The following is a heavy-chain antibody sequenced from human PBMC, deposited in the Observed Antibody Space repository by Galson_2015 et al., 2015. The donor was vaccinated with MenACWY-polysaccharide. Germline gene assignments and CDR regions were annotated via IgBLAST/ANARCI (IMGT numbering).Heavy chain of an antibody. CDR2: IYTSGST. V-gene: IGHV4-4*07. J-gene: IGHJ5*02. Sequence: EPLSLTCTFSGGSISSYYCCWIRQPAGKGLEWIGRIYTSGSTNYNPSLKSRVTMSVDTSKNQFSLKLSSLSAADTAVYYCARGPVVRGENWFDPWGQGTLVTVSS. D-gene: IGHD3-10*01. CDR3: ARGPVVRGENWFDP. CDR1: GGSISSYY.